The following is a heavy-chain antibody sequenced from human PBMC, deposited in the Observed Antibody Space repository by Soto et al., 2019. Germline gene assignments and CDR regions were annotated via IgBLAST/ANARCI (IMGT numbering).Heavy chain of an antibody. J-gene: IGHJ4*02. CDR2: ISSSSSYT. Sequence: QVQLVESGGGLVKPGGSLRLSCAASGFTFSDYYMSWIRQAPGKGLEWVSYISSSSSYTNYADSVKGRFTISRDNAKNSLYLQMNILRAEDTAVYYCARSYYGSGSYSDYWGQGTLVTVSS. D-gene: IGHD3-10*01. V-gene: IGHV3-11*06. CDR1: GFTFSDYY. CDR3: ARSYYGSGSYSDY.